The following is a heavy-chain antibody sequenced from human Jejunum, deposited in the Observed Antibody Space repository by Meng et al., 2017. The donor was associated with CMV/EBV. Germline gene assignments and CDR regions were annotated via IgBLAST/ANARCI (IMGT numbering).Heavy chain of an antibody. CDR3: VRDSYSYGSDSYNWFDP. CDR1: GASITYYY. V-gene: IGHV4-59*01. CDR2: VHHSGRT. Sequence: SGASITYYYWSWIRQPPGKGLEWIGFVHHSGRTNYNPSLKSRLTMSVETSKNQFSLTLTSVTAADTAIYYCVRDSYSYGSDSYNWFDPWGQGTLVTVSS. D-gene: IGHD3-10*01. J-gene: IGHJ5*02.